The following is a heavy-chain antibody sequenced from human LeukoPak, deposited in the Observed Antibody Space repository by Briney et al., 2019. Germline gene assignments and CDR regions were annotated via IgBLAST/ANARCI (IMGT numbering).Heavy chain of an antibody. D-gene: IGHD3-16*01. Sequence: PGRSLRLSCAASGFTFNDHAMYWVRQAPGKGLEWVSGTNWNSDNIGYADSVKGRFTISRDDAKKSLFLQMNSLRTEDTALYYCARASYCLGAVDIWGQGTMVTVSS. CDR2: TNWNSDNI. CDR1: GFTFNDHA. CDR3: ARASYCLGAVDI. J-gene: IGHJ3*02. V-gene: IGHV3-9*01.